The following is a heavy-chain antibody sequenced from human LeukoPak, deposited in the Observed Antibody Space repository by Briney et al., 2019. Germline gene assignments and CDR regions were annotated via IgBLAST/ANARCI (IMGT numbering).Heavy chain of an antibody. J-gene: IGHJ3*02. CDR2: ISGSGGST. CDR3: ASGGYRYCSGTSCYRDAFDI. CDR1: GFTFSSYA. Sequence: PGGSLRLSCAASGFTFSSYAMSWVRQAPGKGLEWVSAISGSGGSTYYADSVEGRFTISRDNSKNTLYLQMNSLRAEDTAVYYCASGGYRYCSGTSCYRDAFDIWGQGTMVTVSS. D-gene: IGHD2-2*02. V-gene: IGHV3-23*01.